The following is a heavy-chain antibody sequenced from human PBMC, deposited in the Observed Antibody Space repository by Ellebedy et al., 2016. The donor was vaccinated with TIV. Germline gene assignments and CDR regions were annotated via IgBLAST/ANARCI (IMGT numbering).Heavy chain of an antibody. Sequence: GGSLRLXXAASGFTFSSYGMHWARQAPGKGLEWVAVISYDGSNKYYADSVKGRFTISRDNSKNTLYLQMNSLRAEDTAVYYCAKGHCSGGSCYSYGYYYGMDVWGQGTTVTVSS. V-gene: IGHV3-30*18. CDR3: AKGHCSGGSCYSYGYYYGMDV. J-gene: IGHJ6*02. D-gene: IGHD2-15*01. CDR1: GFTFSSYG. CDR2: ISYDGSNK.